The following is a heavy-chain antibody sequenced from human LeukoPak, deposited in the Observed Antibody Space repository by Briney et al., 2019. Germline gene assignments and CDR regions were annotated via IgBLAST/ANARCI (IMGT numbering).Heavy chain of an antibody. CDR1: GGSISSYY. V-gene: IGHV4-59*01. J-gene: IGHJ6*02. CDR2: VYYSGST. CDR3: ASFSEEQQLVSSPHYYGMDV. Sequence: SETLSLTCTVSGGSISSYYWSWIRQPPGKGLEWIGYVYYSGSTNYNPSLKSRVTISVDTSKNQFSLKLSSVTAADTAVYYCASFSEEQQLVSSPHYYGMDVWGQGTTVTVSS. D-gene: IGHD6-13*01.